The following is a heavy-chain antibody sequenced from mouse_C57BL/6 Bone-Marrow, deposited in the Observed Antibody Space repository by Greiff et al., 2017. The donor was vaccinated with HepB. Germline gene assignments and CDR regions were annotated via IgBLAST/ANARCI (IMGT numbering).Heavy chain of an antibody. CDR1: GFTFSNYW. Sequence: EVKLEESGGGLVQPGGSMKLSCVASGFTFSNYWMNWVRQSPEKGLEWVAQIRLKSDNYATHYAESVKGRFTISRDDSKSSVYLQMNNLRAEDTGIYYCTSHYDYDAAWFAYWGQVTLVTVSA. D-gene: IGHD2-4*01. J-gene: IGHJ3*01. CDR2: IRLKSDNYAT. CDR3: TSHYDYDAAWFAY. V-gene: IGHV6-3*01.